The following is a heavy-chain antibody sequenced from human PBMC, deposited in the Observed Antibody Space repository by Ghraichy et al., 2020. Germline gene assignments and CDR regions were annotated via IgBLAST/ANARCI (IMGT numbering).Heavy chain of an antibody. V-gene: IGHV1-58*01. Sequence: SVKVSCKASKFTCLNSSLESVRRIPGQRLKWIGWIVVGSGNTNYAQKFQERVTITRDMSTSTAYMELSSLRSEDTAVYYCAAEFLQLWSAWGQGTLVTVSS. CDR3: AAEFLQLWSA. J-gene: IGHJ5*02. CDR1: KFTCLNSS. D-gene: IGHD5-18*01. CDR2: IVVGSGNT.